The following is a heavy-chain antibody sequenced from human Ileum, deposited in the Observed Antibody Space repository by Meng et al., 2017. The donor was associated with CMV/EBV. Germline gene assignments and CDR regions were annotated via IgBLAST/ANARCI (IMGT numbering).Heavy chain of an antibody. CDR3: VKGWQNLGDY. CDR1: GFSFSKLG. J-gene: IGHJ4*02. CDR2: IRKDGSDK. V-gene: IGHV3-30*02. Sequence: GESLKISCAASGFSFSKLGMHWVRQAPGKGLDWLAFIRKDGSDKYYADSVKGRFTISRDNSESTLYLQMNSLTAEDTAIYYCVKGWQNLGDYWGQGTLVTVSS. D-gene: IGHD7-27*01.